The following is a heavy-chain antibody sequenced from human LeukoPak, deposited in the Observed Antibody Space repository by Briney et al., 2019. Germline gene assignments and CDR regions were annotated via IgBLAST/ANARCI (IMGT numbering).Heavy chain of an antibody. CDR1: GGSISSSGYY. CDR3: APVQWLADTWGY. J-gene: IGHJ4*02. Sequence: SETLSLTCTVSGGSISSSGYYWGWIRQPPGKGLEWIGSIYYSGSTYYNPSLKSRVTISVDTSKNQFSLKLSSVTAADTAVYYCAPVQWLADTWGYWGQGTLVTVSS. V-gene: IGHV4-39*01. CDR2: IYYSGST. D-gene: IGHD6-19*01.